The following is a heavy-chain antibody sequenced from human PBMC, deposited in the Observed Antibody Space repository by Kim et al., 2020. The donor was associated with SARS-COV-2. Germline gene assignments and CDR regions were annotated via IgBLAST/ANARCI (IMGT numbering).Heavy chain of an antibody. CDR1: GVSISRYY. CDR2: IYYSGST. V-gene: IGHV4-59*13. CDR3: ATYGGNSGFDY. Sequence: SETLSLTCSVSGVSISRYYWNWIRQPPGKGLEWIGYIYYSGSTNYSPSLKSLVTISVDTSKNHFSLNLSSVTAADTAVYYCATYGGNSGFDYWGQGTLVTVSS. D-gene: IGHD4-17*01. J-gene: IGHJ4*02.